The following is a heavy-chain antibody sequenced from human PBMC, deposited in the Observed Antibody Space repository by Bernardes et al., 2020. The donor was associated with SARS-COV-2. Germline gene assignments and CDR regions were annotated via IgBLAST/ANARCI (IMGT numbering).Heavy chain of an antibody. J-gene: IGHJ5*02. V-gene: IGHV4-61*02. CDR3: ARRGEPWGLGWFDP. D-gene: IGHD7-27*01. Sequence: SETLSLTCTVSGGSISSGSYYWSWIRQPAGKGLEWIGRIYASGSTNYNPSLKSRVTISVDTSKNQFSLKLSSVTAADTAVYYCARRGEPWGLGWFDPWGQGTLVTVSS. CDR1: GGSISSGSYY. CDR2: IYASGST.